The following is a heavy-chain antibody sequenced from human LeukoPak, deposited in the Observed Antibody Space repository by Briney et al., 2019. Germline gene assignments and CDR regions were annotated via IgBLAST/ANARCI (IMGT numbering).Heavy chain of an antibody. CDR2: IIPIFGTA. CDR1: GGTFSSYA. J-gene: IGHJ4*02. D-gene: IGHD4-11*01. V-gene: IGHV1-69*13. Sequence: GASVKVSCKASGGTFSSYAISWVRQAPGQGLEWMGGIIPIFGTANYAQKFQGRVTITADESTSTAYMELSSLRSEDTAVYYCARGEDTVTEPRYFDYWGQGTLVTVSS. CDR3: ARGEDTVTEPRYFDY.